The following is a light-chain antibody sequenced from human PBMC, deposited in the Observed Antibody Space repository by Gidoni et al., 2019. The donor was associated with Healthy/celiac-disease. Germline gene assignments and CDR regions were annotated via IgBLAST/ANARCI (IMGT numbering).Light chain of an antibody. Sequence: QSVLTQPPSVSRAPGQRVTISCTGSSSNIVAGYDVHWYQQLPGTAPKLLIYGNSNRPSGVTHRFAGSKAGTSASLAITGLKAEDEADYYCQSYDSSLSGWVFGGGTKLTVL. J-gene: IGLJ3*02. CDR3: QSYDSSLSGWV. CDR1: SSNIVAGYD. V-gene: IGLV1-40*01. CDR2: GNS.